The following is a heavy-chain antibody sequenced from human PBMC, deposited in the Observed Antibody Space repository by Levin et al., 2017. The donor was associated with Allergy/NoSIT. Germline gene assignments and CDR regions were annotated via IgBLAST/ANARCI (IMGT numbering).Heavy chain of an antibody. D-gene: IGHD1-7*01. CDR3: ARVRELRSLTPLNWFDP. CDR2: ISAYNGNT. CDR1: GYTFTSYG. Sequence: ASVKVSCKASGYTFTSYGISWVRQAPGQGLEWMGWISAYNGNTNYAQKLQGRVTMTTDTSTSTAYMELRSLRSDDTAVYYCARVRELRSLTPLNWFDPWGQGTLVTVSS. J-gene: IGHJ5*02. V-gene: IGHV1-18*01.